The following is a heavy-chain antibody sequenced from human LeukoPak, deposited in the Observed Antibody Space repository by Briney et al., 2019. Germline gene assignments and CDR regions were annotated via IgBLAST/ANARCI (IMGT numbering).Heavy chain of an antibody. Sequence: GSLRLSCATSGFTLRNAWISWVRQAPGKGLEWVAVISYDGSNKYYADSVKGRFTISRDNSKNTLYLQMNSLRAEDTAVYYCARGGPPITMIVVVITEIDYWGQGTLVTVSS. CDR3: ARGGPPITMIVVVITEIDY. CDR1: GFTLRNAW. J-gene: IGHJ4*02. V-gene: IGHV3-30-3*01. D-gene: IGHD3-22*01. CDR2: ISYDGSNK.